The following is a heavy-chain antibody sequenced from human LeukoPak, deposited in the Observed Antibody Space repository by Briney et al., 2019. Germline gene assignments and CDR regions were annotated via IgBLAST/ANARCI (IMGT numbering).Heavy chain of an antibody. V-gene: IGHV1-69*04. CDR2: IIPILGIA. CDR3: ARDILTGYYRSNYFDY. Sequence: SVKPSCKASGGTFSSYAISWVRQAPGQGLEWMGRIIPILGIANYAQKFQGRVTITADKSTSTAYMELSSLRSEDTAVYYCARDILTGYYRSNYFDYWGQGTLVTVSS. CDR1: GGTFSSYA. D-gene: IGHD3-9*01. J-gene: IGHJ4*02.